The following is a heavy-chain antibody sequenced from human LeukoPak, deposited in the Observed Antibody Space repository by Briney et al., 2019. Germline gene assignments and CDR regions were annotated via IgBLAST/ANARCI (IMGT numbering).Heavy chain of an antibody. D-gene: IGHD3-22*01. Sequence: SETLSLTCTVSGGSISSGDYYWSWIRQPPGKGLEWIGYIYYSGSTYYNPSLKSRVTISVDTSKNQFSLKLSSVTAADTAVYHCARDSSGYLRGYWGQGTLVTVSS. CDR3: ARDSSGYLRGY. J-gene: IGHJ4*02. CDR1: GGSISSGDYY. V-gene: IGHV4-30-4*01. CDR2: IYYSGST.